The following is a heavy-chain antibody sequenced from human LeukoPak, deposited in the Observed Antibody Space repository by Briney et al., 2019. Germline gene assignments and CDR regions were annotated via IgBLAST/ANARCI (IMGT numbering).Heavy chain of an antibody. Sequence: ASVKVSCKASGYTFTGYYMHWVRQAPGQGLEWMGWMNPNSGGTNYAQKFQGRVTMTRDTSISTAYMELSRLISDDTAVYYCARELRGSSGSEYFQHWGQGTLVTVSS. CDR2: MNPNSGGT. V-gene: IGHV1-2*02. D-gene: IGHD6-19*01. J-gene: IGHJ1*01. CDR1: GYTFTGYY. CDR3: ARELRGSSGSEYFQH.